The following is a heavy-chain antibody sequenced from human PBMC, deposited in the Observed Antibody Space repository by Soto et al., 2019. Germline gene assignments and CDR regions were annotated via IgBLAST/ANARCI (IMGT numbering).Heavy chain of an antibody. CDR2: IWYDGSNK. V-gene: IGHV3-33*01. CDR3: ARDRAFSSGWYYYYYGMDV. Sequence: QVQLVESGGGVVQPGRSLRLSCAASGFTFSSYGMHWVRQAPGKGLEWVAVIWYDGSNKYYADSVKGRFTISRDNSKNRLYLKMNSLRAEDTAVYDCARDRAFSSGWYYYYYGMDVWGQGATVTVSS. J-gene: IGHJ6*02. CDR1: GFTFSSYG. D-gene: IGHD6-19*01.